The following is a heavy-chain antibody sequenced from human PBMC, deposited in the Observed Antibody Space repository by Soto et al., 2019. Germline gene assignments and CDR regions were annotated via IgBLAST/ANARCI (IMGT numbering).Heavy chain of an antibody. CDR2: MWYDGSEK. D-gene: IGHD3-10*01. CDR3: ARTMGGFHTYYGMDV. V-gene: IGHV3-33*01. CDR1: GFTFSTYS. J-gene: IGHJ6*02. Sequence: QVQLEESGGGVVQPGRSLRLACLASGFTFSTYSMHWVRRAPGKGMEWVAGMWYDGSEKYYSGSVKGRVTIFKDNSKNTLYLQLNSLRAEDTAVYHCARTMGGFHTYYGMDVWGQGTAVTVSS.